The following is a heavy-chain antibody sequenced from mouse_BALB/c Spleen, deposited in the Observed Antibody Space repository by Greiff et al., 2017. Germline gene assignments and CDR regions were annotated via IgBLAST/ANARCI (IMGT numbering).Heavy chain of an antibody. J-gene: IGHJ2*01. CDR2: ISSGGGST. CDR1: GFAFSSYD. CDR3: ARQGGHGNYDPFDY. V-gene: IGHV5-12-1*01. D-gene: IGHD2-1*01. Sequence: EVKVVESGGGLVKPGGSLKLSCAASGFAFSSYDMSWVRQTPEKRLEWVAYISSGGGSTYYPDTVKGRVTISRDNAKNTLYLQMSSLKSEDTAMYYCARQGGHGNYDPFDYWGQGTTLTVSS.